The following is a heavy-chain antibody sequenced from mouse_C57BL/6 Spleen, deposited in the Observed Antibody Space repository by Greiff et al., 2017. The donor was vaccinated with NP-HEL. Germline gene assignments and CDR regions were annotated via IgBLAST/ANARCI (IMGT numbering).Heavy chain of an antibody. J-gene: IGHJ4*01. V-gene: IGHV14-4*01. Sequence: EVQLQQSGAELVRPGASVKLSCTASGFNIKDDYMHWVKQRPEQGLEWIGWIDPENGDTEYASKFQGKATITADTSSNTAYLQLSSLTSEDTAVNFCTTGDYGSSLAMDYWGQGTSVTVSS. CDR3: TTGDYGSSLAMDY. CDR2: IDPENGDT. CDR1: GFNIKDDY. D-gene: IGHD1-1*01.